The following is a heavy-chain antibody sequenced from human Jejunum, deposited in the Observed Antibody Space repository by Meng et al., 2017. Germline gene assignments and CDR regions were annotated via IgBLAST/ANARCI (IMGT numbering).Heavy chain of an antibody. CDR1: GFIFDNYA. D-gene: IGHD3-22*01. CDR3: ARGGYQYEY. Sequence: GESLKISCAASGFIFDNYAMHWVRQVPGKGLEWVAKIKEDGSEKNYVDSVKGRFTISRDNAKNSLYLQMDSLRVEDTAVYYCARGGYQYEYWGQGTLVTVSS. V-gene: IGHV3-7*01. CDR2: IKEDGSEK. J-gene: IGHJ4*02.